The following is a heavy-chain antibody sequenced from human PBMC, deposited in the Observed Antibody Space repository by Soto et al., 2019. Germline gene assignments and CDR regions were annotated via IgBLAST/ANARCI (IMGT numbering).Heavy chain of an antibody. J-gene: IGHJ4*02. CDR1: GGSISSGGYY. V-gene: IGHV4-31*03. Sequence: LSLTCTVSGGSISSGGYYWSWIRQHPGKGLEWIGYIYYSGSTYYNPSLKSRVTISVDTSKNQFSLKLSSVTAADTAVYYCARDTPRGYSYGSFDYWGQGTLVTVSS. D-gene: IGHD5-18*01. CDR3: ARDTPRGYSYGSFDY. CDR2: IYYSGST.